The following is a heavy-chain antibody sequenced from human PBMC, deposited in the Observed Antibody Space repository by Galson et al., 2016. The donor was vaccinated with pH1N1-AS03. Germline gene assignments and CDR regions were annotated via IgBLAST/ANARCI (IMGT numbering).Heavy chain of an antibody. V-gene: IGHV3-48*02. CDR1: GFNFASYS. CDR2: INSRSSSI. D-gene: IGHD1-1*01. Sequence: SLRLSCAASGFNFASYSMNWVRQAPGKGLEWVSYINSRSSSILYGDSVKGRFTISRDNAKNSLYPQMIALRDDDTAVYYCTRLTGSGPWGQGTRVTVSS. J-gene: IGHJ5*02. CDR3: TRLTGSGP.